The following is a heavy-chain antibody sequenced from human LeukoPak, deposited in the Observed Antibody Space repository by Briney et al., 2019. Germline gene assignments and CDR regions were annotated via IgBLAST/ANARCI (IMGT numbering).Heavy chain of an antibody. CDR2: INPRGGSA. CDR3: ARVADKKGAPYYFDY. D-gene: IGHD2-15*01. Sequence: ASVKVSCKASGYTFTNFYMHWVRQVPGQGLEWMGIINPRGGSASSAQKFQGRVTLTRDTSTSTAYMELRSLRSDDTAVYYCARVADKKGAPYYFDYWGQGTLVTVSS. CDR1: GYTFTNFY. J-gene: IGHJ4*02. V-gene: IGHV1-46*01.